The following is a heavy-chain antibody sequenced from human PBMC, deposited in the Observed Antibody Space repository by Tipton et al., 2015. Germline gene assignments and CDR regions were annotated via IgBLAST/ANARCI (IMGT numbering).Heavy chain of an antibody. Sequence: SLRLSCEASGFSVSSKYISWVRQAPGKGLEWLSVTHSGGGTHYADSVQGRFIISRDPFNNTLYLQMNSLRVEDTAVYYCARIGLVVVTPTWSFDLWGRGTLVPVP. CDR1: GFSVSSKY. CDR3: ARIGLVVVTPTWSFDL. CDR2: THSGGGT. J-gene: IGHJ2*01. D-gene: IGHD2-21*02. V-gene: IGHV3-53*01.